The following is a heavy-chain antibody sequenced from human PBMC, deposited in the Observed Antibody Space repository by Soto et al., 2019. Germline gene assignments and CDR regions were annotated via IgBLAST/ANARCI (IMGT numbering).Heavy chain of an antibody. V-gene: IGHV1-18*01. Sequence: ASVKVSCKASGYTFTSYDINWARQATGQGLEWMGWMSAYNGNTDYAQKLQGRVTMTTDTSTSTAYMELRSLRSDDTAVYYCARVPLLGYYYMDVWGKGTTVTVSS. CDR1: GYTFTSYD. CDR2: MSAYNGNT. J-gene: IGHJ6*03. D-gene: IGHD3-16*01. CDR3: ARVPLLGYYYMDV.